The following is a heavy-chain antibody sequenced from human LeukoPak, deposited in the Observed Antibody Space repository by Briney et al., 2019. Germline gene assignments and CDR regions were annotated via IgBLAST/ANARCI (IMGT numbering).Heavy chain of an antibody. V-gene: IGHV3-64*01. CDR2: ISADGGST. CDR3: AGGRGYIYGSDY. CDR1: GFMFSNYD. Sequence: SGVSLRLSCAASGFMFSNYDMHWVRQAPGKGLEYVSHISADGGSTYYAISVKGRFTISRDNSKNTLYLQMGSLRAEDMAVYYCAGGRGYIYGSDYWGQGTLVTVSS. D-gene: IGHD5-18*01. J-gene: IGHJ4*02.